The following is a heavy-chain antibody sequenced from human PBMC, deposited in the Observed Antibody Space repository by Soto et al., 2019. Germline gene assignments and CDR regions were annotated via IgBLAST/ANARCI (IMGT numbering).Heavy chain of an antibody. Sequence: VKVSCKASGYTFTSYDINWVRQATGQGLEWMGWMNPNSGNTGYAQKFQGRVTMTRNTSISTAYMELSSLRSEDTAVYYCARDYCSGGSCWNAFDIWGQGTMVTVSS. CDR3: ARDYCSGGSCWNAFDI. D-gene: IGHD2-15*01. V-gene: IGHV1-8*01. CDR2: MNPNSGNT. J-gene: IGHJ3*02. CDR1: GYTFTSYD.